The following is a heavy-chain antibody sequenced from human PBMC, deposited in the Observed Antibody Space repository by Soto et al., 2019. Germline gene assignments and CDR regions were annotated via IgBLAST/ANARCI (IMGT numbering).Heavy chain of an antibody. Sequence: EVQLVESGGGLVQPGGSLRLSCAASGFTFSDYGVNWVRQAPGKGLEWISYISRGSDTIYYADSVMGRFTISRDDAKNSLFLQMNSLRAEDTAVYYCARVSRTWEDDYWGQGTLVTVSS. V-gene: IGHV3-48*01. D-gene: IGHD1-26*01. CDR3: ARVSRTWEDDY. J-gene: IGHJ4*02. CDR2: ISRGSDTI. CDR1: GFTFSDYG.